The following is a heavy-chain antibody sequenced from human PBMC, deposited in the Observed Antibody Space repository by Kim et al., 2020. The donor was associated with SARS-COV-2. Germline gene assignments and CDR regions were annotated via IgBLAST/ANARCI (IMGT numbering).Heavy chain of an antibody. CDR3: ARRLESQPYYYVSGSYSGHFDY. CDR1: VGSISISSYY. CDR2: IFYSVST. Sequence: SQTLSLTCTVSVGSISISSYYCGWIRHPPGKGLVWIGFIFYSVSTYYNPSLKTQVTMSVDTSKNQFSLKLSSVTAADTAVYYCARRLESQPYYYVSGSYSGHFDYWGEGDLVTVSS. J-gene: IGHJ4*02. V-gene: IGHV4-39*01. D-gene: IGHD3-10*01.